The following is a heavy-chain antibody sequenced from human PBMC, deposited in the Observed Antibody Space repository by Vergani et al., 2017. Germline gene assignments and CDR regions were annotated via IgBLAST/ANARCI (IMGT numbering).Heavy chain of an antibody. CDR1: GFTFNQYG. Sequence: QVPLVESGGGVVQPGRSLRLSCAASGFTFNQYGLHLVRHAPGKGLEWVAVTWYDGNNKQYADYVKGRFTIASDNSKSTMYLQMNSLRDEDTGVYYCARDLRLLYNRFDPWGQGTLVTVSS. J-gene: IGHJ5*02. CDR2: TWYDGNNK. D-gene: IGHD1-14*01. CDR3: ARDLRLLYNRFDP. V-gene: IGHV3-33*01.